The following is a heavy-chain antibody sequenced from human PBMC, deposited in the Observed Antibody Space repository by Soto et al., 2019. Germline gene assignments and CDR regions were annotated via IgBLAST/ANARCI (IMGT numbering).Heavy chain of an antibody. V-gene: IGHV4-59*01. J-gene: IGHJ6*03. Sequence: SDTLSLTCTVSGDSISSSYWNWIRQAPGKGLEWIGYTDDSGSTNYNPSLKSRVNLSVDMSKNQFSLKLSSVTAADTAVYYCARGVLEWLLRDSYYYYMDVWGKGTTVTVSS. CDR2: TDDSGST. CDR3: ARGVLEWLLRDSYYYYMDV. CDR1: GDSISSSY. D-gene: IGHD3-3*01.